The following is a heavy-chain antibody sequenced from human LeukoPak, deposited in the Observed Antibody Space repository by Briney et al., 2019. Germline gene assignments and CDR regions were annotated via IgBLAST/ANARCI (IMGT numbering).Heavy chain of an antibody. D-gene: IGHD1-26*01. J-gene: IGHJ2*01. Sequence: SETLSLTCTVSGGSISSYYWSWIRQPAGKGLEWIGRIYTSGGTNYNPSLKSRVTMSVDTSKNQFSLKLSSVTAADTAVYYCARDPLVGANWYFDLWGRGTLVTVSS. CDR3: ARDPLVGANWYFDL. CDR2: IYTSGGT. V-gene: IGHV4-4*07. CDR1: GGSISSYY.